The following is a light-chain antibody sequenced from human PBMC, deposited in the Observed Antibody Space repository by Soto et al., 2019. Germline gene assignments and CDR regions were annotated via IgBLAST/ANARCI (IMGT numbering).Light chain of an antibody. CDR1: QSITT. J-gene: IGKJ4*01. CDR2: RVS. Sequence: IVLTQSPGTLSLSPGERTTLSCRASQSITTLAWYQRKPGQAPRLLIYRVSSRATGVPDRFSGSGSGTDYTLTISRLEPEDFAVYYCQQYGNLPLTFGGGTKVDIK. V-gene: IGKV3-20*01. CDR3: QQYGNLPLT.